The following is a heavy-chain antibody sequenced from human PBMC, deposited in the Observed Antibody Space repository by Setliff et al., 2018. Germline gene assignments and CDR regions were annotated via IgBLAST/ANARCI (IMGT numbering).Heavy chain of an antibody. CDR2: MNPNTGNT. CDR3: ALSLYYYNASGYYPFDY. CDR1: GYSFSNYD. J-gene: IGHJ4*02. V-gene: IGHV1-8*01. Sequence: GASVKVSCKASGYSFSNYDINWVRQATGRGLEWMGWMNPNTGNTGYAQKLQGRVSMTRSTSISTAYMELSSLRSEDTAVYYCALSLYYYNASGYYPFDYWGLGTLVTVSS. D-gene: IGHD3-22*01.